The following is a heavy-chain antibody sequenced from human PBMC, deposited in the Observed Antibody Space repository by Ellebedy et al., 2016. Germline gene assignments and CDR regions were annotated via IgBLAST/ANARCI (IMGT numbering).Heavy chain of an antibody. J-gene: IGHJ4*02. Sequence: GESLKISCAASGFTFSSYWMHWVRQAPGKGLVWVSRMDSGGSTTDYADSVKGRFTISRDNAKNTLYLQMDSLRAEDTAVYYCARAGSYLSEAVFYWGQGTLVTVSS. V-gene: IGHV3-74*01. CDR3: ARAGSYLSEAVFY. CDR2: MDSGGSTT. D-gene: IGHD3-10*01. CDR1: GFTFSSYW.